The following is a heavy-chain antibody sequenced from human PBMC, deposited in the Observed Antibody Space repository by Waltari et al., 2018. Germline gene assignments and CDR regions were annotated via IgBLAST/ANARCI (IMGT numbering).Heavy chain of an antibody. V-gene: IGHV4-39*01. D-gene: IGHD1-26*01. J-gene: IGHJ5*02. Sequence: QLQLQESGPGLVKSSETLSLTFDVSGGSISRINYNWGLLRQTPGKGLEWIASIYYSGNTYYNPSLKSRVTISVDTSKNQFSLRLSSVTAADTAVYYCARTYSGDYEFWFDPWGQGTLVTVSS. CDR3: ARTYSGDYEFWFDP. CDR1: GGSISRINYN. CDR2: IYYSGNT.